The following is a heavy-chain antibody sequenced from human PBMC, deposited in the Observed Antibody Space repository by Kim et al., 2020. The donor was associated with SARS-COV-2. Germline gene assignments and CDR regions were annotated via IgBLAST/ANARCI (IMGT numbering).Heavy chain of an antibody. Sequence: GGSLRLSCAASGFTFSSYAMSWVRQAPGKGLEWVSAISGSGGSTYYADSVKGRFTISRDNSKNTLYLQMNSLRAEDTAVYYCAKDNNGPGSLWFGDPTRGYYSGMDVWGQGTTVTVSS. D-gene: IGHD3-10*01. V-gene: IGHV3-23*01. CDR1: GFTFSSYA. CDR2: ISGSGGST. J-gene: IGHJ6*02. CDR3: AKDNNGPGSLWFGDPTRGYYSGMDV.